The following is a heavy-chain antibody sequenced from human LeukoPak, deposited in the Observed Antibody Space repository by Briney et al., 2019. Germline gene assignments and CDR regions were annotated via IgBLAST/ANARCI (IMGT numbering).Heavy chain of an antibody. J-gene: IGHJ6*03. Sequence: SETLSLTCAVYGGSFSGYYWSWIRQPPGKGLEWIGEINHSGSTNYNPSLKSRVTISVDTSKNQFSLKLSSVTAADTAVYYCARHYYGSGSYYKYYYYYYMDVWGKGTTVTISS. V-gene: IGHV4-34*01. CDR2: INHSGST. CDR1: GGSFSGYY. CDR3: ARHYYGSGSYYKYYYYYYMDV. D-gene: IGHD3-10*01.